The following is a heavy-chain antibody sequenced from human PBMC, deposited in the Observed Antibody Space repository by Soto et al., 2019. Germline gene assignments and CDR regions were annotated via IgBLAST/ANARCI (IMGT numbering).Heavy chain of an antibody. D-gene: IGHD4-4*01. V-gene: IGHV5-51*01. CDR3: ARRSGGYSTYYYYYGMDV. J-gene: IGHJ6*02. Sequence: PGESLKISCKGSGYSFTSYWIGWVRQIPGKGLEWMGIIYPGDSDTRYSPSFQGQVTISADKSISTAYLQWSSLKASDTAMYYCARRSGGYSTYYYYYGMDVWGQGTTVTVSS. CDR1: GYSFTSYW. CDR2: IYPGDSDT.